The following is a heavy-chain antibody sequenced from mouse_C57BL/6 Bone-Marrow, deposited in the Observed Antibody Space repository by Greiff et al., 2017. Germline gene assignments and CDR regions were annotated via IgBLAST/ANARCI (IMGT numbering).Heavy chain of an antibody. CDR2: IRNKANGYTT. CDR1: GFTFTDYY. V-gene: IGHV7-3*01. J-gene: IGHJ2*01. CDR3: ARYNYGDD. Sequence: EVMLVESGGGLVQPGGSLCLSCAASGFTFTDYYMSWVRQPPGKALEWLGFIRNKANGYTTEYSASVKGRFTISRDNSQSILYLQMNALRAEDSATYYGARYNYGDDWGQGTTLTDSS.